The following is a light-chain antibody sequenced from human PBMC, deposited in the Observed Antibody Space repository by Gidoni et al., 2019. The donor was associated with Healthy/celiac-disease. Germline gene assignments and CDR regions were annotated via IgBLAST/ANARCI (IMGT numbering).Light chain of an antibody. CDR1: QSISSW. Sequence: DIQMTQSPSTLSASVGDRVPITCRASQSISSWLAWYQQKPGKAPKLLIYKASSLESGVPSRFSGSGSGTEFNLTISSLQPDDFATYYCQQYNSPSSTFGGGTKVEIK. CDR2: KAS. J-gene: IGKJ4*01. CDR3: QQYNSPSST. V-gene: IGKV1-5*03.